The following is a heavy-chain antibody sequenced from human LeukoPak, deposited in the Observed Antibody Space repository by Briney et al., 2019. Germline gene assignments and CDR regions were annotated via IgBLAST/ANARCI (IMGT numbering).Heavy chain of an antibody. CDR1: GGSISSYY. Sequence: PSETLSLTCPVSGGSISSYYWSWIRQPPGKGLEWIGYIYYSGSTNCNPSLKSRVTISVDTSKNQFSLKLSSVTAADTAVYYCARDEGRQQWPYYYYGMDVWGQGTTVTVSS. J-gene: IGHJ6*02. D-gene: IGHD6-19*01. CDR2: IYYSGST. CDR3: ARDEGRQQWPYYYYGMDV. V-gene: IGHV4-59*01.